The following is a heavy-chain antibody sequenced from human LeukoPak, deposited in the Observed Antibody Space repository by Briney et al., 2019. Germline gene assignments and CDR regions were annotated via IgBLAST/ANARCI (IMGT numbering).Heavy chain of an antibody. D-gene: IGHD6-19*01. CDR3: ARDRSRYSSRYFDF. Sequence: SETLSLTCTVSGGSIGSYYWSWIRQPPGKGLEWIGYIYYSGSTNYNPSLKSRVTISVDTSKNQFSLKLSSVTAADTAVYYCARDRSRYSSRYFDFWGQGTLVTVSS. V-gene: IGHV4-59*01. CDR1: GGSIGSYY. J-gene: IGHJ4*02. CDR2: IYYSGST.